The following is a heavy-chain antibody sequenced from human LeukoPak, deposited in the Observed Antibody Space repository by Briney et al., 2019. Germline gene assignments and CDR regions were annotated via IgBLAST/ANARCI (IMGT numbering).Heavy chain of an antibody. D-gene: IGHD1-14*01. CDR1: GGSLSSGRFC. CDR3: SRGPENPLNWYFDL. J-gene: IGHJ2*01. Sequence: SETLSLTCSVSGGSLSSGRFCWNWIRPPAGTGLEWLGHVYSSGSAKYNPSLKSRVTISLDTSKNQFSLKLNSVTADDTAVYYCSRGPENPLNWYFDLWGRGTLVTVSS. V-gene: IGHV4-61*09. CDR2: VYSSGSA.